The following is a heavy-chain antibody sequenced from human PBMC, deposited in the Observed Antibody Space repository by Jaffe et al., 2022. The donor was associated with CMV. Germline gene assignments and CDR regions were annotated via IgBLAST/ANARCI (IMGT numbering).Heavy chain of an antibody. CDR3: TTEGSRYYDFWSGYYTPPLYYSYMDV. J-gene: IGHJ6*03. V-gene: IGHV3-15*01. CDR1: GFTFSNAW. Sequence: EVQLVESGGGLVKPGGSLRLSCAASGFTFSNAWMSWVRQAPGKGLEWVGRIKSKTDGGTTDYAAPVKGRFTISRDDSKNTLYLQMNSLKTEDTAVYYCTTEGSRYYDFWSGYYTPPLYYSYMDVWGTGTTVTVSS. CDR2: IKSKTDGGTT. D-gene: IGHD3-3*01.